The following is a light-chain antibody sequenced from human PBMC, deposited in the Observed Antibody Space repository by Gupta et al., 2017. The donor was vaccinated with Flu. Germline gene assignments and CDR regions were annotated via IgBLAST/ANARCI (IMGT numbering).Light chain of an antibody. V-gene: IGLV2-14*03. Sequence: QSALTQPASVSGSHGQSITISCTGTSSDVGTSDYVSWYQQHPGKAPRLVIYEVSNRPSGVSNRFSGSKSGNKASLTISGLQAEDEADYYCSSYSTGSTPWVFGGGTKLTVL. J-gene: IGLJ3*02. CDR3: SSYSTGSTPWV. CDR1: SSDVGTSDY. CDR2: EVS.